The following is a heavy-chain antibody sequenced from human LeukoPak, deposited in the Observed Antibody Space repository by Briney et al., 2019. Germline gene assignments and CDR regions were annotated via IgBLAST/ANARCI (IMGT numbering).Heavy chain of an antibody. D-gene: IGHD6-13*01. J-gene: IGHJ4*02. Sequence: PSETLSLTCTVSGCSISTYYWSWIRQPPGKGLEWIGYNYYSGSANYNPSLKSRVTISIDTSKNQLSLKLNSVTAADTAVYYCARHGSSWSFDYWGQGTLVTVSS. CDR2: NYYSGSA. CDR1: GCSISTYY. V-gene: IGHV4-59*08. CDR3: ARHGSSWSFDY.